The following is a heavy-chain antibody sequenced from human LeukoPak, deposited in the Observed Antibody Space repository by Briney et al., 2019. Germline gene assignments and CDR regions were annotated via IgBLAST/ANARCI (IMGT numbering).Heavy chain of an antibody. J-gene: IGHJ6*03. CDR1: EFTLSSYA. D-gene: IGHD1-7*01. V-gene: IGHV3-23*01. Sequence: RGGSLRLSCAASEFTLSSYAMSWVRQAPGKGLEWVSAISGSGGSTYYADSVKGRFTISRDNAKNSLYLQMNSLRAEDTAVYYCARDGCITGTTRFCYYYYMDVWGKGTTVTVSS. CDR2: ISGSGGST. CDR3: ARDGCITGTTRFCYYYYMDV.